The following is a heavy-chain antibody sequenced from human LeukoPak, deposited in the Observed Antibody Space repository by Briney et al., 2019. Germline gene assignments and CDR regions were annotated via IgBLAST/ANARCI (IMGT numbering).Heavy chain of an antibody. CDR2: IIPILGIA. D-gene: IGHD3-9*01. CDR3: ARDGGISTDGMDV. CDR1: GGTFTSYA. J-gene: IGHJ6*02. Sequence: ASVKVSCKASGGTFTSYAISWVRQAPGQGLEWMGRIIPILGIANYAQKFQGRVTITADKSTSTAYMELSSLRSEDTAVYYCARDGGISTDGMDVWGQGTTVTVSS. V-gene: IGHV1-69*04.